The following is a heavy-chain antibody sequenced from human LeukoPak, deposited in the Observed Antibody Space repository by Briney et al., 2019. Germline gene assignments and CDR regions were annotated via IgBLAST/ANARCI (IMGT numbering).Heavy chain of an antibody. J-gene: IGHJ4*02. Sequence: GGSLRLSFSASGFTFSSYAMDWVRQAPGRGLEWVEVISFDGSNKYYADSVKGRFTISRDNSKNTLYLQMNSLRAEDTAVYYCARVGQLYDSSVYYFDYWGQGTLVTVSS. D-gene: IGHD3-22*01. V-gene: IGHV3-30*04. CDR2: ISFDGSNK. CDR1: GFTFSSYA. CDR3: ARVGQLYDSSVYYFDY.